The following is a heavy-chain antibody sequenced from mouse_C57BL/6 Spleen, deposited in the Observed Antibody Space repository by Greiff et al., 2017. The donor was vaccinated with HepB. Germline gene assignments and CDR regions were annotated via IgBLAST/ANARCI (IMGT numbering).Heavy chain of an antibody. CDR3: ARGPITTVVGLDY. CDR1: GYAFSSSW. D-gene: IGHD1-1*01. Sequence: QVQLQQSGPELVKPGASVKISCKASGYAFSSSWMNWVKQRPGKGLEWIGRIYPGDGDTNYNGKFKGKATLTADKSSSTAYMQLSSLTSEDSAVYFCARGPITTVVGLDYWGQGTTLTVSS. CDR2: IYPGDGDT. J-gene: IGHJ2*01. V-gene: IGHV1-82*01.